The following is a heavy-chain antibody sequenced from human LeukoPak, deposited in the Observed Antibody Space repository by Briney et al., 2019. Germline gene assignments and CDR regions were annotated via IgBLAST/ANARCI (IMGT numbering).Heavy chain of an antibody. V-gene: IGHV4-34*01. D-gene: IGHD3-10*01. Sequence: SETLSLTCAVYGGSFSGYYWSWIRQPPGKGLEWLGEINHSGSTNYNPSLKSRVTISVDTSKNQFSLKLSSVTAADTAVYYCARPGHYYGSGSYSDFDYWGQGTLVTVSS. CDR2: INHSGST. J-gene: IGHJ4*02. CDR3: ARPGHYYGSGSYSDFDY. CDR1: GGSFSGYY.